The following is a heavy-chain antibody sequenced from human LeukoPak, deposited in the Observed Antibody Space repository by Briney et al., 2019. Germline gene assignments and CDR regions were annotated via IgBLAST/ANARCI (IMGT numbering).Heavy chain of an antibody. Sequence: GASVKVSCKASGNTFTSYYMHWVRQAPGQGLEWMGIINLSGGRTSYAQKFQGRVTMTRDMSTSTVYMELSSLRSDDTAVYYCARGGSSWSSDAFDIWGQGTMATISS. CDR3: ARGGSSWSSDAFDI. D-gene: IGHD6-13*01. J-gene: IGHJ3*02. CDR1: GNTFTSYY. CDR2: INLSGGRT. V-gene: IGHV1-46*01.